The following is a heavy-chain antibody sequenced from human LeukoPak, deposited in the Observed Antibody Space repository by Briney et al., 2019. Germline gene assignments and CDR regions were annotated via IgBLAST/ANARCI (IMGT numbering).Heavy chain of an antibody. Sequence: GGSLRLSCAASGFTVSSNYMSWVRQAPGKGLEWVSVIYSGGSTYYADSVKGRFTISRDNSKNTLYLQMNSLRAEDTAVYYCARDLYSGSYSDYYYGMDVWGQGTTVTVSS. CDR1: GFTVSSNY. CDR2: IYSGGST. CDR3: ARDLYSGSYSDYYYGMDV. J-gene: IGHJ6*02. D-gene: IGHD1-26*01. V-gene: IGHV3-53*01.